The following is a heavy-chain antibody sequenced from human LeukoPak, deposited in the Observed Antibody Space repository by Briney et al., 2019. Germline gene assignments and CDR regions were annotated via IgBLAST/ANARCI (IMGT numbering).Heavy chain of an antibody. CDR2: IRGSGGST. CDR3: AKDGSAQVAGTLFDY. CDR1: GFTFSSDA. Sequence: GGSLRLSCAASGFTFSSDAMSWVRQAPGKGLEWVSTIRGSGGSTYYADSVKGRFTISRDNSKNTLYLQMNSLRAEDTAVYYCAKDGSAQVAGTLFDYWGQGTLVTVSS. J-gene: IGHJ4*02. V-gene: IGHV3-23*01. D-gene: IGHD6-19*01.